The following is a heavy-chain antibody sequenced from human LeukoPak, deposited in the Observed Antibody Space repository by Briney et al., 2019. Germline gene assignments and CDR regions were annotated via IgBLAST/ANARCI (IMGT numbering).Heavy chain of an antibody. V-gene: IGHV3-66*01. CDR3: ASILRSSSGYYFDY. J-gene: IGHJ4*02. CDR2: IYSGDTT. D-gene: IGHD3-10*01. CDR1: GFTFSTNY. Sequence: PGGSLRLSCAASGFTFSTNYMSWVRQAPGKGLEWVSVIYSGDTTFYSDSVRGKFTISRDNSKNALYLQMNSLGAEDTAVYYCASILRSSSGYYFDYWGQGTLVTVCS.